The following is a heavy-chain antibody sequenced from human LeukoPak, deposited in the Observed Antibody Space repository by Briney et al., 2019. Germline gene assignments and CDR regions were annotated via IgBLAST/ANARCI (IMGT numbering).Heavy chain of an antibody. J-gene: IGHJ4*02. CDR1: GFTFSSYG. CDR3: AKDRCTNGVCYLFDY. D-gene: IGHD2-8*01. Sequence: GRSLRLSCAASGFTFSSYGMHWVRQASGKGLEWVAVIWYDGSNKYYADSVKGRFTISRDNSKNTLYLQMNSLRAEDAAVYYCAKDRCTNGVCYLFDYWGQGTLVTVSS. CDR2: IWYDGSNK. V-gene: IGHV3-33*06.